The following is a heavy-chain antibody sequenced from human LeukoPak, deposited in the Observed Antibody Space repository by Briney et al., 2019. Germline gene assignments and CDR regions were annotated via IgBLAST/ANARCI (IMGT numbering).Heavy chain of an antibody. V-gene: IGHV4-59*01. D-gene: IGHD6-13*01. CDR1: GGSISSYY. J-gene: IGHJ5*02. CDR2: IYYSEST. CDR3: ARDLAAAGTIAGFDP. Sequence: SETLSLTCTVSGGSISSYYWSWIRQPPGKGLEWIGYIYYSESTNYNPSLKSRVTISVDTSKNQFSLKLSSVTAADTAVYYCARDLAAAGTIAGFDPWGQGTLVTVSS.